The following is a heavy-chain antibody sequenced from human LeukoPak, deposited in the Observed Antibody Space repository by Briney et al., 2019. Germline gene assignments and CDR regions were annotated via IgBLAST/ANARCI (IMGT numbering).Heavy chain of an antibody. Sequence: ASVKVSCKSSGGTFRNNAFTWVRQATGQGLEWMGWMNPNSGNTGYAQKFQGRVTMTRNTSISTAYMELSSLRSEDTAVYYCARHRDGFEDYWGQGTLVTVSS. CDR1: GGTFRNNA. D-gene: IGHD5-24*01. CDR3: ARHRDGFEDY. V-gene: IGHV1-8*02. CDR2: MNPNSGNT. J-gene: IGHJ4*02.